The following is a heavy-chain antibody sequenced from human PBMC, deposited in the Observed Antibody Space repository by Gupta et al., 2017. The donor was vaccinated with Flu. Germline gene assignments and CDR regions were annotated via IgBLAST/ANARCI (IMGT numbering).Heavy chain of an antibody. J-gene: IGHJ6*04. Sequence: EVQLVESGGGLGQPGGSLRLSCAVSGFTFGTSWMGWVRQAPGKVLEWVTNINQDGNDKYYVDAVKGRFTISRDNTKNSLYLQMNSLRAEDTAVYDCVRSGFWSGLPHQMDVWGKGTTVTVSS. D-gene: IGHD3-3*01. CDR3: VRSGFWSGLPHQMDV. V-gene: IGHV3-7*01. CDR2: INQDGNDK. CDR1: GFTFGTSW.